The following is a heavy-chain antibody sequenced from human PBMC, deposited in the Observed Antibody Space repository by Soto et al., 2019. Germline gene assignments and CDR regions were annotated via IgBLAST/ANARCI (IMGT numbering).Heavy chain of an antibody. D-gene: IGHD2-8*02. CDR1: GFTVSSNY. CDR2: IYSGGST. J-gene: IGHJ6*02. Sequence: EVPLVESGGGLIQPGGSLRLSCAASGFTVSSNYMSWVRQAPGKGLEWVSVIYSGGSTYYADSVKGRFTISRDNSKNPLYRQMNSLRAEDTAVYYCARVLLVASYGMDVWGQGTTVTVSS. CDR3: ARVLLVASYGMDV. V-gene: IGHV3-53*01.